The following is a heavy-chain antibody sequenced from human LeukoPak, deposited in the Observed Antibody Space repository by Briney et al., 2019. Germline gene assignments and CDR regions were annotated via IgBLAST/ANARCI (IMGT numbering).Heavy chain of an antibody. J-gene: IGHJ4*02. Sequence: SETLSLTCAVYGGSFSGYYWSWLRQPPGKGLEWIGEIIHRGSTNYNPSLKSRLTISVDTSKNQFSLKLSSVTAADTAVYYCARGATVAARPGRFDYWGEGTLVTVSS. V-gene: IGHV4-34*01. CDR2: IIHRGST. CDR1: GGSFSGYY. D-gene: IGHD6-6*01. CDR3: ARGATVAARPGRFDY.